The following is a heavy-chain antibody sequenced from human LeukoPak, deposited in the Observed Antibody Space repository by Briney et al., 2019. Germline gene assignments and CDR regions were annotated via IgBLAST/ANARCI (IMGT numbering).Heavy chain of an antibody. V-gene: IGHV3-15*01. D-gene: IGHD3-10*01. CDR1: GFTFSDGW. J-gene: IGHJ4*02. CDR3: ATGWGYGSGSQYHFVY. CDR2: IKSTPAGGTT. Sequence: GGSLRLSCAASGFTFSDGWMTWVRQAPGKGLEWVGRIKSTPAGGTTDYAAPVKGRFIISRDDSKNTLYLQMNRLTTGDTAVYYCATGWGYGSGSQYHFVYWGQGTLVTVSS.